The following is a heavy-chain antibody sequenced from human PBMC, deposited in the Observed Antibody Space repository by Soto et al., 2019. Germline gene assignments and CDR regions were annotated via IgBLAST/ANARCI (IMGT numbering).Heavy chain of an antibody. J-gene: IGHJ5*02. D-gene: IGHD6-6*01. V-gene: IGHV1-69*13. CDR1: GGTFSSYA. CDR2: IIPIFGTA. Sequence: ASVKVSCKASGGTFSSYAISWVRQAPGQGLEWMGGIIPIFGTANYAQKFQGRVTITADESTSTAYMELSSLRSEDTAVYYCARGSKEEQLVRGYWFDPWGQGTLVTVSS. CDR3: ARGSKEEQLVRGYWFDP.